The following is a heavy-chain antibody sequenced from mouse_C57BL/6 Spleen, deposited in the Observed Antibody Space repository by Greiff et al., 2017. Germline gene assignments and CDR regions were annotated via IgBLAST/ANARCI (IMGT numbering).Heavy chain of an antibody. CDR3: ARYKGSFYYAMDY. V-gene: IGHV7-3*01. J-gene: IGHJ4*01. CDR1: GFTFTDYY. CDR2: IRNKANGYTT. D-gene: IGHD1-1*01. Sequence: DVQLVESGGGLVQPGGSLSLSCAASGFTFTDYYMSWVRQPPGKALEWLGFIRNKANGYTTEYSASVKGRFTISRDNSQSILYLQLNALRAEDSATYYCARYKGSFYYAMDYWGQGTSVTVSS.